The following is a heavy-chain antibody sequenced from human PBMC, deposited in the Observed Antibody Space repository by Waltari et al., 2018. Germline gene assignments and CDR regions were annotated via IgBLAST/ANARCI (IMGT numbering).Heavy chain of an antibody. J-gene: IGHJ4*02. Sequence: QVQLQVSGPGLVNPSETLSLTCVVSGGSISSNHWWSWIRQSPGRGLEWIGIVGGSSDSTNFNPSLKSRVTISKDTSNNQFSRKLTSVIVADTAIYYCARGTRTASGCCLNSLDVWGRGVLVTVSS. D-gene: IGHD2-8*02. CDR3: ARGTRTASGCCLNSLDV. CDR2: VGGSSDST. CDR1: GGSISSNHW. V-gene: IGHV4-4*02.